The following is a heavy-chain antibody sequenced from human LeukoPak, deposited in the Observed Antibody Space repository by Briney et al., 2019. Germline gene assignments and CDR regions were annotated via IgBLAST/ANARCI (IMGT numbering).Heavy chain of an antibody. V-gene: IGHV4-39*07. CDR3: ARAYGYYYDSSGTEFDY. Sequence: SETLSLTCSVSGGSISSRNSYWGWIRQPPGKGLEWIGSIYYSGSTNYNYSGSTNYNPSLKSRVTISVDTSKNQFSLKLSSVTAADTAVYYCARAYGYYYDSSGTEFDYWGQGTLVTVSS. CDR1: GGSISSRNSY. CDR2: IYYSGSTNYNYSGST. D-gene: IGHD3-22*01. J-gene: IGHJ4*02.